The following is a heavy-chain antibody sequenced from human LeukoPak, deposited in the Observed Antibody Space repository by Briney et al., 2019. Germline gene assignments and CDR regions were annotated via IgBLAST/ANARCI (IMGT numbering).Heavy chain of an antibody. J-gene: IGHJ4*02. CDR3: ARGRGVVTATHYFDY. Sequence: SETLSLTCTVSCRPISCSSYHWLGLRQPPGKGRVGWGSIYYSGSTYYNPSLKSRVTISVDTSKNQFSLKLSSVTAADTAVYYCARGRGVVTATHYFDYWGQGTLVTVSS. D-gene: IGHD2-21*02. V-gene: IGHV4-39*01. CDR2: IYYSGST. CDR1: CRPISCSSYH.